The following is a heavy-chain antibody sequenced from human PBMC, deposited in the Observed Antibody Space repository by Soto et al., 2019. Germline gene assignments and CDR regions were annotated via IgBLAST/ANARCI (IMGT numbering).Heavy chain of an antibody. V-gene: IGHV4-39*01. Sequence: SETLSLTCTFSGYSISSSSYYWGWIRQPPGKGLEWIGSIYYSGSTYYNPSLKSRVTISVDTSKNQFSLKLSSVTAADTAVYYCARLGYYDFWSDSHHPDYYYYYMDVWGKGTTVTAP. CDR1: GYSISSSSYY. D-gene: IGHD3-3*01. CDR3: ARLGYYDFWSDSHHPDYYYYYMDV. CDR2: IYYSGST. J-gene: IGHJ6*03.